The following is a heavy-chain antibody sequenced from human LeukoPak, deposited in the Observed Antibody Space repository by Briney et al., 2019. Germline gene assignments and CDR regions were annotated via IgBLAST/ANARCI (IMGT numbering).Heavy chain of an antibody. J-gene: IGHJ4*02. Sequence: PGASLKISFQGSGCRFSSYWIGWGRQMPGKGLEWMGIIDPDDSETRYSPSFEGQVTISADKSISTAYLQWSSLKASDTAMYYCARQTSLGRSGDYWGQGTPVTVSS. D-gene: IGHD7-27*01. CDR1: GCRFSSYW. CDR3: ARQTSLGRSGDY. V-gene: IGHV5-51*01. CDR2: IDPDDSET.